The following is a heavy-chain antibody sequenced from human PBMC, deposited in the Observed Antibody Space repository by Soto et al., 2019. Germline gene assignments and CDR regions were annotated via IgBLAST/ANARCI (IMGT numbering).Heavy chain of an antibody. J-gene: IGHJ4*02. Sequence: QVQLVQSGAEVKKPGASVKVSCKASGYTFTNYGISWVRQAPGQGLEWMGWISAYTGNTNYAQNLQGRVTMTTDTSTSTAYRKLRSLRSDDTAVDYCARTLPPIDSWGQGTLVTVSS. V-gene: IGHV1-18*01. D-gene: IGHD1-26*01. CDR3: ARTLPPIDS. CDR2: ISAYTGNT. CDR1: GYTFTNYG.